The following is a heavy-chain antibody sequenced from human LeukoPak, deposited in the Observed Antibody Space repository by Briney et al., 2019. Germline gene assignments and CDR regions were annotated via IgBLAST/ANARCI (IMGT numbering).Heavy chain of an antibody. D-gene: IGHD5-18*01. Sequence: PSETLSLTCTVSGGSISSSSYYWGWIRQPPGKGLEWIGSIYYSGSTYYNPSLKSRVTISVDTSKNQFSLKLSSVTAADTAVYHCARVGYRRPNWFDPWGQGTLVTVSS. CDR3: ARVGYRRPNWFDP. CDR2: IYYSGST. V-gene: IGHV4-39*07. J-gene: IGHJ5*02. CDR1: GGSISSSSYY.